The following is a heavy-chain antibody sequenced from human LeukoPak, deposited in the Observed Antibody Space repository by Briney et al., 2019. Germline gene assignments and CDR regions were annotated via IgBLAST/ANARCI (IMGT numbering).Heavy chain of an antibody. CDR1: GGSISSSSYY. CDR3: ARGYSGYDWYDYGDIMDY. CDR2: IYYSGST. D-gene: IGHD5-12*01. J-gene: IGHJ4*02. Sequence: SETLSLTCTVSGGSISSSSYYWGWIRQPPGKGLEWIGSIYYSGSTYYNPSLKSRVTISVDTSKNQFSLKLSSVTAADTAVYYCARGYSGYDWYDYGDIMDYWGQGTLVTVSS. V-gene: IGHV4-39*01.